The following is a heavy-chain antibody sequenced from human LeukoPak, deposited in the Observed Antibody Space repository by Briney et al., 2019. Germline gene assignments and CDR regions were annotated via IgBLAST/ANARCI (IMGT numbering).Heavy chain of an antibody. Sequence: PGGSLRLSCAASGFTFSSYGMHWVRQAPGKGLEWVAVISYDGSNKYYADSVKGRFTISRDNSKNTLYLQMNSLRAEDTAVYYCAKDQGYGDYVFDYWGQGTLVTVSS. CDR1: GFTFSSYG. CDR3: AKDQGYGDYVFDY. V-gene: IGHV3-30*18. D-gene: IGHD4-17*01. CDR2: ISYDGSNK. J-gene: IGHJ4*02.